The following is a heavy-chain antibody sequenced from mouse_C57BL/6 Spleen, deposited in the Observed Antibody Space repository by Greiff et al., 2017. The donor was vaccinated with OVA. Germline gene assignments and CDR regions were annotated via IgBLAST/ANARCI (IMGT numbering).Heavy chain of an antibody. D-gene: IGHD4-1*01. V-gene: IGHV5-4*03. CDR2: ISDGGSYT. CDR3: ARGLGYFDY. Sequence: EVKVVESGGGLVKPGGSLKLSCAVSGFTFSSYAMSWVRQTPEKRLEWVATISDGGSYTYYPANVEGRFTISRDNAKNNLYLQMSHLKSEDTAMYYCARGLGYFDYWGQGTTLTVSS. J-gene: IGHJ2*01. CDR1: GFTFSSYA.